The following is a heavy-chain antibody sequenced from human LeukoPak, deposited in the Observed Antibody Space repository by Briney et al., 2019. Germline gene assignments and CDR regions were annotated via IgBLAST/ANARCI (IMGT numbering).Heavy chain of an antibody. D-gene: IGHD6-13*01. J-gene: IGHJ3*02. V-gene: IGHV3-9*03. Sequence: GGSLRLSCAASGFTFDDYAMHWVRQAPGKGLEWVSGISWNSGSIGYADSVKGRFTISRDNAKNSLYLQMNSLRAEDMALYYCAKSAAGSPGVFDIWGQGTMVTVSS. CDR3: AKSAAGSPGVFDI. CDR1: GFTFDDYA. CDR2: ISWNSGSI.